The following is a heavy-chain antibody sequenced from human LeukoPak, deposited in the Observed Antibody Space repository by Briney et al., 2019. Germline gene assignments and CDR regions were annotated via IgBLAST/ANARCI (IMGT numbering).Heavy chain of an antibody. Sequence: GGSLRLSCAASGFTFSTYEMNWVRQAPGKGLEWVSYISSSGATTYYADSVKGRFTISRDNAKNSLYLQMNSLRVEDTAFYYCGRVRLLPWGQGTLVTVSS. J-gene: IGHJ5*02. CDR3: GRVRLLP. CDR1: GFTFSTYE. V-gene: IGHV3-48*03. CDR2: ISSSGATT.